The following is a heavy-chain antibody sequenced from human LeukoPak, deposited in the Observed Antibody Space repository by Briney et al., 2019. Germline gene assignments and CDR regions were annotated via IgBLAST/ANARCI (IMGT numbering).Heavy chain of an antibody. Sequence: GGSLRLSCAASGFTFSSYDMHWVRQATGKGLEWVSAIGTAGDTYYPGSVKGRFTISRENAKNSLYLQMNSLRAGDTAVYYCARASSLYGSGSYYDYWGQGILVTVSS. CDR3: ARASSLYGSGSYYDY. V-gene: IGHV3-13*01. CDR2: IGTAGDT. D-gene: IGHD3-10*01. CDR1: GFTFSSYD. J-gene: IGHJ4*02.